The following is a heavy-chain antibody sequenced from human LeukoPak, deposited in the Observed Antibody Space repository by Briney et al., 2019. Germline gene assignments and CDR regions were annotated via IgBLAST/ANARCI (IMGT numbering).Heavy chain of an antibody. CDR2: INPNSGGT. CDR3: ARGSHSYGSGSYYKVYLIDY. V-gene: IGHV1-2*04. Sequence: ASVKVSCKASGYTFTGYYMHWVRQAPGQGLEWMGWINPNSGGTNYAQKFQGWVTMTWDTSISTAYMELSRLRSDDTAVYYCARGSHSYGSGSYYKVYLIDYWGQGTLVTASS. J-gene: IGHJ4*02. CDR1: GYTFTGYY. D-gene: IGHD3-10*01.